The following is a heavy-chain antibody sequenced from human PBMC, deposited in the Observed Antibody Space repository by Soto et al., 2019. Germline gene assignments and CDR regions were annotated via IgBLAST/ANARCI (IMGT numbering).Heavy chain of an antibody. Sequence: ASVKGYCKASGYTFTSYGISWVRQAHGQGLEWMGWISAYNGNTNYAQKLQGRVTMTTDTSTSTAYMELRSLRSDDTAVFYCARDIYYYGSGSYYNDIYYYGMDVWGQGTTVTVSS. CDR2: ISAYNGNT. CDR1: GYTFTSYG. V-gene: IGHV1-18*01. D-gene: IGHD3-10*01. CDR3: ARDIYYYGSGSYYNDIYYYGMDV. J-gene: IGHJ6*02.